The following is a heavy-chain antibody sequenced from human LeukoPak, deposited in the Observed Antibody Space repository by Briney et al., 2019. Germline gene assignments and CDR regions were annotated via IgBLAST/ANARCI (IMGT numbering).Heavy chain of an antibody. CDR2: ISGSGGST. V-gene: IGHV3-23*01. J-gene: IGHJ5*02. Sequence: GGSLRLSCAASGFTFSSYAMSWVRQAPGKGLEWVSAISGSGGSTYYADSVKGRFTITRDYSKNTLYLQMNSLRAEDTAVYYCAKTQGYDFWSGYLNWFDPWGQGTLVTVSS. D-gene: IGHD3-3*01. CDR1: GFTFSSYA. CDR3: AKTQGYDFWSGYLNWFDP.